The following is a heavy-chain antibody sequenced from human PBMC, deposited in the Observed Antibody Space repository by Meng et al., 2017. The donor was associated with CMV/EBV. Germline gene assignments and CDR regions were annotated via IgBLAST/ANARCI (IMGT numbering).Heavy chain of an antibody. CDR2: INPNSGGT. D-gene: IGHD3-3*01. CDR3: ARVAYYDFWSGYYQYYFDY. CDR1: GYTFTGYY. V-gene: IGHV1-2*02. Sequence: ASVKVSCKASGYTFTGYYMHWVRQAPGQGLEWMGWINPNSGGTNYAQKFQGRVTMTRDTSISTAYMELSRLRSDDTAVYYCARVAYYDFWSGYYQYYFDYWGQGTLVTVSS. J-gene: IGHJ4*02.